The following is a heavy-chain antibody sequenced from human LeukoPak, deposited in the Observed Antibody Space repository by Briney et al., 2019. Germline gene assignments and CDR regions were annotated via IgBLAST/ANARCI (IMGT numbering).Heavy chain of an antibody. CDR3: ARGPPSCYYGMDV. CDR2: IYYSGST. J-gene: IGHJ6*02. CDR1: GGSISSGGSY. V-gene: IGHV4-31*03. Sequence: SETLSLTCTVSGGSISSGGSYWSWIRQHPGKGLEWIGYIYYSGSTYYNPSLKSRVTISVDTSKNQFSLKLSSVTAADTAVYYCARGPPSCYYGMDVGGQGTMVTVS.